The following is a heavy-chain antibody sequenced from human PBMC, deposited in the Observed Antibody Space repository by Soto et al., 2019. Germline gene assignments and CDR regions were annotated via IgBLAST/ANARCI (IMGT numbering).Heavy chain of an antibody. J-gene: IGHJ6*02. CDR1: GGTFSSYA. CDR2: IIPIFGTA. CDR3: ARVRDIVVVPAAMPGDLGIAHYYYYYGMDV. Sequence: ASVKVSCKASGGTFSSYAISWVRQAPGQGLEWMGGIIPIFGTANYAQKFQGRVTITADESTSTAYMELSSLRSEDTAVYYCARVRDIVVVPAAMPGDLGIAHYYYYYGMDVWGQGTTVTVSS. V-gene: IGHV1-69*13. D-gene: IGHD2-2*01.